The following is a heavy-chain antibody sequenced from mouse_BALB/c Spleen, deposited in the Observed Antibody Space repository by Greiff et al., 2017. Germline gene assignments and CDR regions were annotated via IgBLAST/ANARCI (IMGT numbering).Heavy chain of an antibody. V-gene: IGHV5-17*02. Sequence: EVKVEESGGGLVQPGGSRKLSCAASGFTFSSFGMHWVRQAPEKGLEWVAYISSGSSTIYYADTVKGRFTISRDNPKNTLFLQMTSLRSEDTAMYYCARSNYDYDFFAYWGQGTLVTVSA. D-gene: IGHD2-4*01. CDR2: ISSGSSTI. CDR1: GFTFSSFG. CDR3: ARSNYDYDFFAY. J-gene: IGHJ3*01.